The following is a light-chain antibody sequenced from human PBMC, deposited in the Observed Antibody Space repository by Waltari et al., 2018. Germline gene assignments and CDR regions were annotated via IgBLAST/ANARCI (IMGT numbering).Light chain of an antibody. CDR3: QTWGTPRV. J-gene: IGLJ3*02. Sequence: QLVLTQSPSASASLGASVKLTCTLSSGHSSYAIAWHQQQQEKGPRYLMKLNSDGSHSKGAGIPDRVSCSSSGAERYLTISSLQSEDEADYYCQTWGTPRVFCGGTKLTVL. V-gene: IGLV4-69*01. CDR2: LNSDGSH. CDR1: SGHSSYA.